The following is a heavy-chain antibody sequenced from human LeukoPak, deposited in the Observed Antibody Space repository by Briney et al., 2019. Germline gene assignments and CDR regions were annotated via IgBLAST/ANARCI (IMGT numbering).Heavy chain of an antibody. CDR1: GFTFSRYS. V-gene: IGHV3-21*01. Sequence: GGSLRLSCAASGFTFSRYSMNWVRQAPGKGLEWVSSISSSSSYIYYADSVKGRFTISRDNAKNSLYLQMNSLRAEDTAVYYCARPRVTGSRGPYLDYWGQGTLVTVSS. CDR2: ISSSSSYI. D-gene: IGHD2-21*02. CDR3: ARPRVTGSRGPYLDY. J-gene: IGHJ4*02.